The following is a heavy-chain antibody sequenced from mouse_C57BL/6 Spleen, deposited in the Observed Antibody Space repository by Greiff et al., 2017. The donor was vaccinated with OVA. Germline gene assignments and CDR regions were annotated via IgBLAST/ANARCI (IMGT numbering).Heavy chain of an antibody. D-gene: IGHD3-2*02. CDR3: ARAQALDY. Sequence: VQLQQPGAELVKPGASVKLSCKASGYTFTSYWMQWVKQRPGQGLEWIGEIDPSDSYTNYNQKFKGKATLTVDTSSSTAYMQLSSLTSEDSAVYYCARAQALDYWGQGTTLTVSS. V-gene: IGHV1-50*01. CDR2: IDPSDSYT. CDR1: GYTFTSYW. J-gene: IGHJ2*01.